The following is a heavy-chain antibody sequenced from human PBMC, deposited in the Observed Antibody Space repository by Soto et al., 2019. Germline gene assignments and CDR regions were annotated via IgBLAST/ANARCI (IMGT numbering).Heavy chain of an antibody. Sequence: QITLKESGPTLVKPTQTLTLTCTFSGFSLSTSGVGVGWIRQPPGKALEWLALIYWDDDKRYSPSLKSRLTITKYPSKHQVVLTKANMDPVDTATYYCAHSGRATAMVGALDYWGQGTLVTVSS. CDR1: GFSLSTSGVG. CDR3: AHSGRATAMVGALDY. CDR2: IYWDDDK. D-gene: IGHD5-18*01. J-gene: IGHJ4*02. V-gene: IGHV2-5*02.